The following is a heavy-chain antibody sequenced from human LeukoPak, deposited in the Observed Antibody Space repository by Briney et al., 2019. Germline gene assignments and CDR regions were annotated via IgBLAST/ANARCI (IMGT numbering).Heavy chain of an antibody. CDR2: ISSSSSYI. D-gene: IGHD5-24*01. J-gene: IGHJ4*02. CDR1: GFTFSSYS. Sequence: GGSLRLSCAASGFTFSSYSMNWVRQAPGKGLEWVSSISSSSSYIYYADSVKGRFTISRDNAKNSLYLQMNSLRAEDTAAYYCARDRRDGYNEGFDYWGQGTLVTVSS. CDR3: ARDRRDGYNEGFDY. V-gene: IGHV3-21*01.